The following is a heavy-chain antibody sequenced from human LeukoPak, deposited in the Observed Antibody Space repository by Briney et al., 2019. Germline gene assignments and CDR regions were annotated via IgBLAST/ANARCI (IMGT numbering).Heavy chain of an antibody. CDR2: IYTSGST. D-gene: IGHD3-3*01. CDR3: ARETDDFWSGFHYVDV. J-gene: IGHJ6*03. Sequence: SETLSLTCSVSGGSISSYHWSWVRQSAGKGLEWIGHIYTSGSTNYNPSLKSRVTMSVDTSKDQFSLKLFSVTAADTAVYYCARETDDFWSGFHYVDVWGKGTTVTVSS. V-gene: IGHV4-4*07. CDR1: GGSISSYH.